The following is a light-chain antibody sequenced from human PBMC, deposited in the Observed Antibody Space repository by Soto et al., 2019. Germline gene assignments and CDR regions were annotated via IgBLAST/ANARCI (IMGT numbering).Light chain of an antibody. CDR3: QSYGNNNQV. J-gene: IGLJ3*02. Sequence: NFMLTQPHSVSESPGKTVTISCTGSGGSIASNYVQWYQQRPGSAPTTVLSENNRRPSGVPDRFSGSIDSSSNSASLTISGLKTEDEADYYCQSYGNNNQVFGGGTKVTVL. CDR2: ENN. CDR1: GGSIASNY. V-gene: IGLV6-57*02.